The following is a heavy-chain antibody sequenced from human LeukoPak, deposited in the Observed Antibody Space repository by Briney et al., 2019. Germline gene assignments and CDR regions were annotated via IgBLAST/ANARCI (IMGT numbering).Heavy chain of an antibody. V-gene: IGHV1-46*01. Sequence: ASVKVSCKASGCTFTSYYMHWVRQAPGQGLEWMGIINPSGGSTSYAQKFQGRVTMTRDTSTSTVYMELSSLRSEDTAVYYCARDWVPSYYDSSGSTFDYWGQGTLVTVSS. D-gene: IGHD3-22*01. CDR2: INPSGGST. J-gene: IGHJ4*02. CDR1: GCTFTSYY. CDR3: ARDWVPSYYDSSGSTFDY.